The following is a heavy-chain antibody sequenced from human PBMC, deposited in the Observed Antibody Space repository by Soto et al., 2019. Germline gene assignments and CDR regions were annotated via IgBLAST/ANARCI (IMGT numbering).Heavy chain of an antibody. J-gene: IGHJ5*02. CDR3: ARVRGNQLLGWFDP. CDR2: IYHSGTT. CDR1: GRSISRGCYY. V-gene: IGHV4-31*03. Sequence: QVQLQESGPGLVKPSQTLSLTCTVSGRSISRGCYYWSGISQHPGKGLEWIGYIYHSGTTYYNPSLKSRFTISVNASQNLFSLKLTSVPAADTAVYYLARVRGNQLLGWFDPWGQGTLVTVAS. D-gene: IGHD2-2*01.